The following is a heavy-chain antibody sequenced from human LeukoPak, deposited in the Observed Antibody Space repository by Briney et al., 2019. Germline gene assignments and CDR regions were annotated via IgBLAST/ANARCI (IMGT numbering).Heavy chain of an antibody. V-gene: IGHV3-23*01. CDR1: GFTLSSYA. J-gene: IGHJ4*02. CDR3: AKAPVTTCRGAYCYPFDY. Sequence: PGGSLRLSCAASGFTLSSYAMSWVRQAPGKGLEWVSAISDSGNTYHADSVKGRFTISRDSSKNTLFLQMNRLTPEDAAVYYCAKAPVTTCRGAYCYPFDYWGQGTLVTVPS. CDR2: ISDSGNT. D-gene: IGHD2-21*01.